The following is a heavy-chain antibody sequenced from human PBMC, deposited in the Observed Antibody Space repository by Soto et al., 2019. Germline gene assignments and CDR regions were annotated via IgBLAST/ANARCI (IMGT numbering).Heavy chain of an antibody. CDR2: IYYSGST. Sequence: PSETLSLTCTVSGGSISSGGYYWSWIRQHPGKGLEWIGYIYYSGSTYYNPSLKSTVYMELSSLRSDDTAVYYCARDSGIVVDGGSCQDYWGQGTQVTVSS. V-gene: IGHV4-31*01. CDR1: GGSISSGGYY. D-gene: IGHD2-15*01. J-gene: IGHJ4*02. CDR3: SCQDY.